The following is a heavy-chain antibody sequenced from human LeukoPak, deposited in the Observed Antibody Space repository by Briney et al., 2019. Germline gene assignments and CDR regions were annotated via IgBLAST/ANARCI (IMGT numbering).Heavy chain of an antibody. Sequence: PGGSLRLSCIASGFTFSRFGMYWVRQAPGKGLEWVTFIRYDGSNKYYADSVKGRFTISRDNSKNTLYLQMNSLSPEDTAVYYCVKDPDSIFDMFAWNDCWGQGTLVAVSS. CDR1: GFTFSRFG. V-gene: IGHV3-30*02. D-gene: IGHD3-3*01. J-gene: IGHJ4*02. CDR3: VKDPDSIFDMFAWNDC. CDR2: IRYDGSNK.